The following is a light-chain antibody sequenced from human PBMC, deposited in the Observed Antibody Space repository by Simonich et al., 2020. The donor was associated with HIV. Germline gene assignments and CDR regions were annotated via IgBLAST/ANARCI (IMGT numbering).Light chain of an antibody. V-gene: IGLV2-23*03. CDR3: CSYAGSSTFVV. CDR2: EGI. J-gene: IGLJ2*01. Sequence: QSALTQPASVSVSPGQSIPISCTGTSSDVGSYNLVSWYQHYPGKAPKLMISEGIKRTSGVSNRFAGSKSDNTASLTISGLQAEDEADYYCCSYAGSSTFVVFGGGTKLTVL. CDR1: SSDVGSYNL.